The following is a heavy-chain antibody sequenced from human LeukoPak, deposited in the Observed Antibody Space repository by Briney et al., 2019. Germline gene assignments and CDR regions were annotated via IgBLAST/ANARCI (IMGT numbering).Heavy chain of an antibody. Sequence: ETLSLTCTVSGGSISSSSYYWGWIRQPPGKGLEWVSVIYSGGTTYYADSVKGRFTISRDNSKNTLYLQMNSLRADDTAVYYCARDKGPFDYWGQGTLVTVSS. V-gene: IGHV3-66*01. CDR3: ARDKGPFDY. CDR1: GGSISSSSYY. CDR2: IYSGGTT. J-gene: IGHJ4*02.